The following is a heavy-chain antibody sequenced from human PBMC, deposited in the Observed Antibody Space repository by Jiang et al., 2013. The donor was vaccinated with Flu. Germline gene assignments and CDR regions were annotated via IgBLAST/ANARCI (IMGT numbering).Heavy chain of an antibody. Sequence: GSGLVKPSQTLSLTCDVSNGSISRGGFSWSWIRQPPGMGLECIGYISNTGRIYFNPSLKSRVTISVGRSDTQFFLNLNSVTAADTAVYYCARGKQLATSWGHGILVTVSS. J-gene: IGHJ4*03. CDR1: NGSISRGGFS. CDR3: ARGKQLATS. D-gene: IGHD6-13*01. CDR2: ISNTGRI. V-gene: IGHV4-30-2*01.